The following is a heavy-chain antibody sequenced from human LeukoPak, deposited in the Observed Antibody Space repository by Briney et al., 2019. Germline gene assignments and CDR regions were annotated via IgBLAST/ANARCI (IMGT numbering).Heavy chain of an antibody. V-gene: IGHV1-18*01. D-gene: IGHD2-2*01. J-gene: IGHJ4*02. CDR3: ATDVAAASFDY. Sequence: ASVKVSCKASGYTFTSYGISWVRQAPGQGLEWMGWISAYNGNTNYAQKLQGRLTMTTDTSTSTAYMELRSLRSDDTAVYYCATDVAAASFDYWGQGTLVTVSS. CDR2: ISAYNGNT. CDR1: GYTFTSYG.